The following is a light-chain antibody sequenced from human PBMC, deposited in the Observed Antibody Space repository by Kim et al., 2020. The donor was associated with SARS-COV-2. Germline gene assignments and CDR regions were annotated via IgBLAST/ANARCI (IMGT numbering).Light chain of an antibody. Sequence: VALGQTARITCQRDSLRSYYATWYQQKPGEAPILVIYGKNNRPSGIPDRFSGSSSGNTASLTITRTQAGDEADYYCNSRDSNDNVVFGGGTKLTVL. J-gene: IGLJ2*01. CDR2: GKN. CDR1: SLRSYY. CDR3: NSRDSNDNVV. V-gene: IGLV3-19*01.